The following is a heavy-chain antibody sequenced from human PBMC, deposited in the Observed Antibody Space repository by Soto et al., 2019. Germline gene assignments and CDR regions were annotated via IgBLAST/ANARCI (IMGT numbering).Heavy chain of an antibody. V-gene: IGHV1-8*01. CDR1: GYTFTSYD. CDR3: ASRVLGYCSSTSCYSAFDI. J-gene: IGHJ3*02. Sequence: GASVKVSCKASGYTFTSYDINWVRQATGQGLEWMGWMNPNSGNTGYAQKFQGRVTMTRNTSISTAYMELSSLRSEDTAVYYCASRVLGYCSSTSCYSAFDIWGQGTMVTVSS. D-gene: IGHD2-2*01. CDR2: MNPNSGNT.